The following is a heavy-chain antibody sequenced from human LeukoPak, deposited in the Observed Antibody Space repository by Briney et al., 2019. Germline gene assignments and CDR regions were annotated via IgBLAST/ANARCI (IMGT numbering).Heavy chain of an antibody. Sequence: GGSLRLSCAASGFTFSNYGMHWVRQAPGKGLEWVAVIWYDGSNEYYTDSVKGRFTISRDNSKNTLSLQMNSLRAEDTAVYYCARYYGSGSVGGFDYWGQGTLVTVSS. CDR1: GFTFSNYG. D-gene: IGHD3-10*01. V-gene: IGHV3-33*01. CDR3: ARYYGSGSVGGFDY. J-gene: IGHJ4*02. CDR2: IWYDGSNE.